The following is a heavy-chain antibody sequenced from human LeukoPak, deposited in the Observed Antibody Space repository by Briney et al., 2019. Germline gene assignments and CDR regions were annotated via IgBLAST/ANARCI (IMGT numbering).Heavy chain of an antibody. CDR2: IYPADSDT. V-gene: IGHV5-51*01. CDR3: ARQGDGYINNYFDH. J-gene: IGHJ5*02. Sequence: GESLKISCKGSGSRFTNYWIGWVRQMPGKGLEWMGIIYPADSDTRYSPSFQGQVTISVDKSITTAYLRWSSLKASDTAMYYCARQGDGYINNYFDHWGQGTLVTVSS. CDR1: GSRFTNYW. D-gene: IGHD5-24*01.